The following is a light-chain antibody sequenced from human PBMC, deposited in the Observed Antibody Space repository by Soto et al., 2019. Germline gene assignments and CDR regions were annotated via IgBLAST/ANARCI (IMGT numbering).Light chain of an antibody. CDR2: SGD. Sequence: QAVVTQPPSTSGTPGQRVTISCSGSNSNIGDNAVNWYQKLPGTAPKLLIYSGDQRPSGVPDRFSGSKSGTSASLAITGLQSEDEADYYCAAWDDSLNGVLFGGGTKVTVL. V-gene: IGLV1-44*01. CDR3: AAWDDSLNGVL. CDR1: NSNIGDNA. J-gene: IGLJ3*02.